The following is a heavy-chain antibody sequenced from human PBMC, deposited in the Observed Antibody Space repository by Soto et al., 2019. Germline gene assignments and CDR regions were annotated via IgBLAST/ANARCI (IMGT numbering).Heavy chain of an antibody. Sequence: QERLQESGPGLVEPSGTLSLTCTVSGGSINTDDWWTWVRQIPGRGLEWIGEVHRGDWTNYIGSVRSRLTMSMDRSNNQFSLHLTSVTVADTATNYYAKWGGLNSPWISWGPGMMVTVSS. V-gene: IGHV4-4*02. CDR3: AKWGGLNSPWIS. D-gene: IGHD1-26*01. J-gene: IGHJ5*02. CDR1: GGSINTDDW. CDR2: VHRGDWT.